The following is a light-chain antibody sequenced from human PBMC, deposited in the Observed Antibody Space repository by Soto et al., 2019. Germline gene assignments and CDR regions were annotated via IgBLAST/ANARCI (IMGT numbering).Light chain of an antibody. V-gene: IGKV3-15*01. Sequence: EIVMTQSPATLSVSPGERATLSCRASQSVSSNLAWYQQKPGQAPRLLIYGASTRATGIPARFSGSGSGTAFTLTISSRQSEDFAVYYCQQYNNWPYTFGQGTKLEIK. CDR3: QQYNNWPYT. CDR2: GAS. J-gene: IGKJ2*01. CDR1: QSVSSN.